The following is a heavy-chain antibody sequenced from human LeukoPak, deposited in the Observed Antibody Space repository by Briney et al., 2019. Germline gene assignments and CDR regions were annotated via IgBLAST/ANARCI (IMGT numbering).Heavy chain of an antibody. J-gene: IGHJ3*02. V-gene: IGHV1-69*05. Sequence: ASVKVSCKASGGTFSSYAISWVRQAPGQGLEWMGGIIPIFGTANYAQKFQGRVTITTDDSTSTGYMELSSLRSEDTAVYYCARALGHSGYDRDAFDIWGQGTMVTVSS. D-gene: IGHD5-12*01. CDR3: ARALGHSGYDRDAFDI. CDR2: IIPIFGTA. CDR1: GGTFSSYA.